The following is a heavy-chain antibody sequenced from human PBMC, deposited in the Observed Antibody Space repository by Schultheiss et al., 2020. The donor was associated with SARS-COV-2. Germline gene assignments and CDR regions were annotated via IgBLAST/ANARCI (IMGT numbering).Heavy chain of an antibody. CDR1: GFTFSSYW. V-gene: IGHV3-74*01. CDR2: INSDGSST. CDR3: ARAGQLGYGMDV. D-gene: IGHD5-24*01. J-gene: IGHJ6*02. Sequence: GGSLRLSCAASGFTFSSYWMHWVRQAPGKGLVWVSRINSDGSSTSYADSVKGRFTISRDNAKNTLYLQMNSLRAEDTAVYYCARAGQLGYGMDVWDQGTTVTVSS.